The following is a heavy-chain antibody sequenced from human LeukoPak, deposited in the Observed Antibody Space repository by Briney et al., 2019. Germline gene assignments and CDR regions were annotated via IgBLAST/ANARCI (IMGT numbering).Heavy chain of an antibody. Sequence: GGSLRLSCAASGFTFSSYPMSWVRQAPGKGLEWVSSITGSGVGTYYADSVKGRFTISRDNSKNTMYLQMNSLRAEDTAVYYCAKDGIGVAGTSAWYWGQGTQVTVSS. D-gene: IGHD6-19*01. J-gene: IGHJ4*02. CDR3: AKDGIGVAGTSAWY. CDR2: ITGSGVGT. CDR1: GFTFSSYP. V-gene: IGHV3-23*01.